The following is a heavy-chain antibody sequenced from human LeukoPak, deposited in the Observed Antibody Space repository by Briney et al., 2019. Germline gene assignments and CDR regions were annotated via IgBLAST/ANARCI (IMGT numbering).Heavy chain of an antibody. V-gene: IGHV3-48*01. D-gene: IGHD6-13*01. J-gene: IGHJ4*02. Sequence: GGSLRLSCAASGFTFSSYSMNWVRQAPGKGLEWVSYISSSSTIYYADSVKGRFTISRDNAKNSLYLQMNSLRAEDTAVYYCARDPPVVYSSSWYLYFDYWGQGTLVTVSS. CDR2: ISSSSTI. CDR1: GFTFSSYS. CDR3: ARDPPVVYSSSWYLYFDY.